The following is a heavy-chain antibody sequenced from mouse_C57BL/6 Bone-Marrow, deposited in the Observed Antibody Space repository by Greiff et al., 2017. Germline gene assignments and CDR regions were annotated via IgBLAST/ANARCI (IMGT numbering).Heavy chain of an antibody. J-gene: IGHJ2*01. CDR3: ARHYYGSRYYFDY. CDR2: ISSGGSYT. CDR1: GFTFSSYG. V-gene: IGHV5-6*01. Sequence: EVKLVESGGDLVKPGGSLKLSCAASGFTFSSYGMSWVRQTPDKRLEWVATISSGGSYTYYPDSVKGRFNISRDNAENTLYLQMSSLKSEDTAMYYCARHYYGSRYYFDYWGKGTTLTVSS. D-gene: IGHD1-1*01.